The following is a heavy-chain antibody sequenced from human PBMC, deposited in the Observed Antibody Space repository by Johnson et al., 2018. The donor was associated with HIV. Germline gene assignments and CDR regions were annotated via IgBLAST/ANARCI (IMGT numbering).Heavy chain of an antibody. V-gene: IGHV3-73*02. CDR2: IRSKANSSAT. D-gene: IGHD3-3*01. J-gene: IGHJ3*02. CDR1: GFTFSGSA. Sequence: VQLVESGGGLVQPGGSLKLSCAASGFTFSGSAIHWVRQASGRGLEWVGRIRSKANSSATAYAASVKSRFTISRDDSKNTAYLQMNSLKIEDTAVYYCTRSDSTYYNFWSGYYTGAFDIWGQGTMVTVSS. CDR3: TRSDSTYYNFWSGYYTGAFDI.